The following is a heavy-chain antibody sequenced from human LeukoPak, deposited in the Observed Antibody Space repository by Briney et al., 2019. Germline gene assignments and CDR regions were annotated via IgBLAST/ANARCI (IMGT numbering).Heavy chain of an antibody. J-gene: IGHJ5*02. CDR2: IYYSGST. V-gene: IGHV4-39*07. CDR1: GGSISSSSYY. CDR3: ARERSFGDGAPWFDP. D-gene: IGHD4-17*01. Sequence: SETLSLTCTVSGGSISSSSYYWGWIRQPPGKGLEWIGSIYYSGSTYYNPSLKSRVTISVDTSKNQFSLKLSSVTAADTAVYYCARERSFGDGAPWFDPWGQGTLVTVSS.